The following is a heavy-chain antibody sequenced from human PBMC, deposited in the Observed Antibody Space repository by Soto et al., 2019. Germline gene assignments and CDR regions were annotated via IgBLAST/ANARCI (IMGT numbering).Heavy chain of an antibody. Sequence: QVQLQESGPGLVKPSQTLSLTCTVSGGSISSGGYCWSWIRQHPGKGLEWIGYTKYSGSTYYNPSLKSRVTISVDTSKNQFSLKLSSVTPADTAVYYCARAYGGAWYFELWSRGTLVTVSS. J-gene: IGHJ2*01. CDR1: GGSISSGGYC. V-gene: IGHV4-31*03. CDR3: ARAYGGAWYFEL. D-gene: IGHD3-16*01. CDR2: TKYSGST.